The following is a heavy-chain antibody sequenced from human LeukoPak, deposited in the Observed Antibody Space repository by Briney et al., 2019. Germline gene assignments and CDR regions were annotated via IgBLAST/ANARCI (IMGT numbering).Heavy chain of an antibody. D-gene: IGHD6-13*01. V-gene: IGHV1-69*01. J-gene: IGHJ4*02. CDR2: IIPIFGTA. Sequence: SVKVSCKASGGTFSSYAISWVRQAPGQGLEWMGGIIPIFGTANYAQKFQGRVTITADESTSTAYMELSSLRSEDTAVYYCAKDLVKSSSWSDHYFNSWGQGTLVTVSS. CDR1: GGTFSSYA. CDR3: AKDLVKSSSWSDHYFNS.